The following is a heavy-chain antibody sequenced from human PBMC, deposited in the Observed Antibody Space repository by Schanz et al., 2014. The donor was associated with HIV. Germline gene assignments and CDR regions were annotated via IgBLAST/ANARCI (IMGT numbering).Heavy chain of an antibody. CDR3: AAGLIRYFFDY. CDR2: VYIGDST. Sequence: EVQLVEFGGGLVQPGGSLRLSCAVSGFTISSNYMSWVRQAPGKGLEWVSVVYIGDSTFYANSVQGRFTISRDDSKNTLYIQMNSLRAEDTAMYYCAAGLIRYFFDYWGQGTLVTVSS. D-gene: IGHD2-21*01. V-gene: IGHV3-66*01. J-gene: IGHJ4*02. CDR1: GFTISSNY.